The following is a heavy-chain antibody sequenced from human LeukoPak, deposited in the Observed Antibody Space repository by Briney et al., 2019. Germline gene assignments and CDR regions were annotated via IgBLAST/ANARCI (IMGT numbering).Heavy chain of an antibody. V-gene: IGHV3-30*03. CDR2: VSHDGENR. CDR3: TREFTSFNSGWFFQY. J-gene: IGHJ1*01. Sequence: GVSLRLSCAASGFTFRNYGMQWVSQAPGKGLEWLAVVSHDGENRIYADSVKGRFTISRDNSKNTLDLEMLSLRTEDTAVYYCTREFTSFNSGWFFQYWGQGALVFVST. CDR1: GFTFRNYG. D-gene: IGHD6-13*01.